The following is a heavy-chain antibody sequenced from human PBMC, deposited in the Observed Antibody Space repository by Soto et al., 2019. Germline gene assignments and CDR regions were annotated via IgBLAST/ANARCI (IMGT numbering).Heavy chain of an antibody. Sequence: EVQLVESGGGLVRPGGSLRLSCAASGFTFSYYWMHWVRQAPGKGLVWVSRIHSDGSSTTYADFVKGRFIISRDNARNTVDLQMNGVRVEGTAVYYCARGDRGAFDLWGQGTMVTVSS. CDR1: GFTFSYYW. D-gene: IGHD1-26*01. V-gene: IGHV3-74*01. J-gene: IGHJ3*01. CDR3: ARGDRGAFDL. CDR2: IHSDGSST.